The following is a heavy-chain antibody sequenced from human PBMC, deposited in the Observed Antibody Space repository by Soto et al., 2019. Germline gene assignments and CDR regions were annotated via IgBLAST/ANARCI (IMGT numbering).Heavy chain of an antibody. CDR2: IYYSGST. D-gene: IGHD3-9*01. CDR1: GGSIXSSSYY. V-gene: IGHV4-39*02. J-gene: IGHJ4*02. Sequence: SETLSLTCTVSGGSIXSSSYYWGWIRQPPGKGLEWIGSIYYSGSTYYNPSLKSRVTISVDTSKNQFSLKLSSVTAADTAVYYCARDGDILTGSAVGPDYWGQGTLVTVSS. CDR3: ARDGDILTGSAVGPDY.